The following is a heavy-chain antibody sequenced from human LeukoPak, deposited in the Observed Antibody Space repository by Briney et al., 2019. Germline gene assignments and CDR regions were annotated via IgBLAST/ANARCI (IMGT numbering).Heavy chain of an antibody. V-gene: IGHV3-48*04. J-gene: IGHJ6*02. CDR1: GFTFSSYS. CDR2: ISSSSSTI. CDR3: ARALITMVRGVIITERALGGRRQSRYYYYGMDV. D-gene: IGHD3-10*01. Sequence: GGSLRLSCAASGFTFSSYSMNWVRQAPGKGLEWVSYISSSSSTIYYADPVKGRFTISRDNAKNSLYLQMNSLRAEDTAVYYCARALITMVRGVIITERALGGRRQSRYYYYGMDVWGQGTTVTVSS.